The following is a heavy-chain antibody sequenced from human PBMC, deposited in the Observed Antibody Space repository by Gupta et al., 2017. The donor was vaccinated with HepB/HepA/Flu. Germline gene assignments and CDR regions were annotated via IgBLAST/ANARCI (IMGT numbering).Heavy chain of an antibody. CDR2: IKQDGSEK. CDR1: GFTLSSYW. D-gene: IGHD6-19*01. J-gene: IGHJ3*02. CDR3: ASATYSSGWYDAFDI. V-gene: IGHV3-7*01. Sequence: EVQLVESGGGLVQPGGSMRLSCAASGFTLSSYWMSWVRKAPGKGLEWVANIKQDGSEKYYVYSVKGRCTISIDNAKNSLYLQMNSLRAEDTAVYYCASATYSSGWYDAFDIWGQGTMVTVSS.